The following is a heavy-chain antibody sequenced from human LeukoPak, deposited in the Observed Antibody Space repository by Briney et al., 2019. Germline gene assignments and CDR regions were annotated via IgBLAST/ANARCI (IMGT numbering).Heavy chain of an antibody. CDR1: GGSFSGYY. J-gene: IGHJ4*02. Sequence: KPSETLSLTCAVYGGSFSGYYWSWIRQPPGKGLEWIGEINHSGSTNYNPSLKSRVTISVDTSKNQFSLKLSSVTAADTAVYYCARRAAGPPRVDYWGQGTLVTVSS. D-gene: IGHD6-13*01. CDR3: ARRAAGPPRVDY. V-gene: IGHV4-34*01. CDR2: INHSGST.